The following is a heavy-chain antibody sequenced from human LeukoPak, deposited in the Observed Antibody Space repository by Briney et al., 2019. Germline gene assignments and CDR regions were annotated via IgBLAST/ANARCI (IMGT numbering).Heavy chain of an antibody. CDR3: TTDGVGIEGATYDY. CDR1: GFTFINAW. CDR2: IKATPHGGTA. Sequence: GGSLRLSCAASGFTFINAWMAWVRQAPGKGLEWVGRIKATPHGGTADYAAPVKGRFTISRDNSKNMLYLQMNSLKTEDTAVYYCTTDGVGIEGATYDYWGQGTLVTVSS. D-gene: IGHD1-26*01. J-gene: IGHJ4*02. V-gene: IGHV3-15*01.